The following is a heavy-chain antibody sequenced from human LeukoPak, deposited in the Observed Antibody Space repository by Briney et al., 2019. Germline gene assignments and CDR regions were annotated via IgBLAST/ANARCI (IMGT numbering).Heavy chain of an antibody. CDR2: INHDGSVK. J-gene: IGHJ4*02. V-gene: IGHV3-7*01. Sequence: HPGGSLRLSCVASGFTFSSSWTAWVRQAPGKGLQWVANINHDGSVKNYVGSVKGRFAISRDNAQNSFYLQMNSLETDDTAVYYCAKDSYSKGDYWGQGTLVTVSS. CDR1: GFTFSSSW. CDR3: AKDSYSKGDY. D-gene: IGHD4-11*01.